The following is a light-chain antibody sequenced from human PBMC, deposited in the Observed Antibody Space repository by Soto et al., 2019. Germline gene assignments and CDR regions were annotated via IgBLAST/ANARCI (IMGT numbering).Light chain of an antibody. Sequence: EIGLTQFPGTLSLSPGERATLSCRASQSVGRNYVAWYQQKPGQAPRVIIYAASNRASGIPDRFSGSGSGSDFTLTISRLEPEDFAVYYCQQYGTSPWAFGQGTKVEIK. CDR1: QSVGRNY. CDR2: AAS. J-gene: IGKJ1*01. CDR3: QQYGTSPWA. V-gene: IGKV3-20*01.